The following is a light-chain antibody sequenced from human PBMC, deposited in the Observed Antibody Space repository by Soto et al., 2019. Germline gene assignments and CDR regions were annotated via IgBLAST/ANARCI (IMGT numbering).Light chain of an antibody. CDR1: QSVSISY. J-gene: IGKJ2*01. Sequence: EIVLTQSPGTLSLSPGDSATLSCRASQSVSISYLGWYQQKPGQAPRLLIYGATNRASGTPDRFSGSASGKDFPLTISRLEAEDFAKYYCQQYSTSPYTFGQGTKLEIK. CDR3: QQYSTSPYT. V-gene: IGKV3-20*01. CDR2: GAT.